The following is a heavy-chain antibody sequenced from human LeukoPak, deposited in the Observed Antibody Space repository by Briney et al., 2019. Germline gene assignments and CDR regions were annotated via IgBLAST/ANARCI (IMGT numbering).Heavy chain of an antibody. CDR3: ARGDYYEFDY. D-gene: IGHD3-22*01. Sequence: PSETLSLTCTVSGGSISSYYWSWIRQPPGKGLEWIGYIYYSGSTNYNPSFKSRVTISVDTSKNQFSLKLSSVTAADTAVYYCARGDYYEFDYWGQGTLVTVSS. CDR1: GGSISSYY. J-gene: IGHJ4*02. V-gene: IGHV4-59*01. CDR2: IYYSGST.